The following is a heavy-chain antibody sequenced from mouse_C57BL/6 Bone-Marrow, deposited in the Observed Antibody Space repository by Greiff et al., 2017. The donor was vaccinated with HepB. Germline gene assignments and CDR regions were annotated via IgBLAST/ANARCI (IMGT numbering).Heavy chain of an antibody. CDR3: ARFRYYGSSYGLFDY. CDR2: IYPRSGNT. V-gene: IGHV1-81*01. J-gene: IGHJ2*01. D-gene: IGHD1-1*01. Sequence: LQESGAELARPGASVKLSCKASGYTFTSYGISWVKQRTGQGLEWIGEIYPRSGNTYYNEKFKGKATLTADKSSSTAYMELRSLTSEDSAVYFCARFRYYGSSYGLFDYWGQGTTLTVSS. CDR1: GYTFTSYG.